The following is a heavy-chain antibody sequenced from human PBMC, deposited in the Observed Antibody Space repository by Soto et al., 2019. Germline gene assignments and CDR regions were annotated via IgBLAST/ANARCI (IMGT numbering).Heavy chain of an antibody. CDR3: ATELGENPASPFDA. Sequence: QVQLVQSGADVKKPGSSVKVSCQASGVTFSSETLGWVRQAPGQGLEWAGGIIPLFGTASYAQKFQGRVTITADESTSTVYMELSSLRSDDTAVYFCATELGENPASPFDAWGQGTLVTVSS. J-gene: IGHJ4*02. CDR2: IIPLFGTA. V-gene: IGHV1-69*01. D-gene: IGHD3-10*01. CDR1: GVTFSSET.